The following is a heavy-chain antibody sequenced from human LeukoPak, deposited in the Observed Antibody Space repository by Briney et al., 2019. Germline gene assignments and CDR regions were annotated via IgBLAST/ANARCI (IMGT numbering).Heavy chain of an antibody. J-gene: IGHJ3*02. CDR3: ARDPSVAAAGFIAFDI. D-gene: IGHD6-13*01. Sequence: ASVKVSCKASGYTFTGYYMHWVRQAPGQGLEWMGWINPNSGGTNYAQKFQGRVTMTRDTSISTAYMELSRLRSDDTAVYYCARDPSVAAAGFIAFDIWGQGTMVTVSS. CDR2: INPNSGGT. V-gene: IGHV1-2*02. CDR1: GYTFTGYY.